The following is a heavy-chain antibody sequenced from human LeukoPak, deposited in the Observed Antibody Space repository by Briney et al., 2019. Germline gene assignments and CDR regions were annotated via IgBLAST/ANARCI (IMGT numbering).Heavy chain of an antibody. V-gene: IGHV3-23*01. CDR1: GFTFSSYA. D-gene: IGHD3-22*01. J-gene: IGHJ4*02. CDR2: ISGSGDNT. Sequence: QPGGSLRFSCAASGFTFSSYAMSWVRQAPGKGLEWVSGISGSGDNTYYADSVKGRFTISRDNSKNTLYVQVNSLGTEDTAAYYCAKGSYYDSSGSFYFDYWGQGTLVTVSS. CDR3: AKGSYYDSSGSFYFDY.